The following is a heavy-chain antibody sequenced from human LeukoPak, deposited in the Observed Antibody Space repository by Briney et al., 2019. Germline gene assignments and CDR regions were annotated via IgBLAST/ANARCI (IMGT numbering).Heavy chain of an antibody. CDR1: GYTLTELS. CDR2: FDPEDGET. V-gene: IGHV1-24*01. D-gene: IGHD1-26*01. J-gene: IGHJ4*02. CDR3: ATPAVGGADLAWHRILGY. Sequence: ASVKVSCKVSGYTLTELSMHWVRQAPGKGLEWMGGFDPEDGETIYAQKFQGRVTMTEDTSTDTAYMELSSLRSGDTAVYYCATPAVGGADLAWHRILGYWGQGTLVTVSS.